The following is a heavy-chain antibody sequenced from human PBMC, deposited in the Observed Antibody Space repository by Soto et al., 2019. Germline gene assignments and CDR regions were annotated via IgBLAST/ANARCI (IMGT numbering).Heavy chain of an antibody. CDR2: ISAYNGNQ. J-gene: IGHJ6*04. Sequence: ASVKVCCKASRYTLTSCGLRWVRQSPGQGLEWMGWISAYNGNQNYAQQLHGRLTMTTDTSTRTAYMRLRSLRSDATAVYYCASGVLLWFGELSIYGMDVWGKGSTVTGS. D-gene: IGHD3-10*01. CDR3: ASGVLLWFGELSIYGMDV. CDR1: RYTLTSCG. V-gene: IGHV1-18*04.